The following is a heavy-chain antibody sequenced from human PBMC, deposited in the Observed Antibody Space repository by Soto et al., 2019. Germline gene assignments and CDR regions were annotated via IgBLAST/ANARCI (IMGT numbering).Heavy chain of an antibody. CDR2: IYSDGGT. Sequence: PVGSLRLSCVVSGVTGSGTYMAWVRQAPGKGLEWVSAIYSDGGTYYPDFVKGRFTISRDNSKNMLFLQMNSLSAEDTAVYFCAKARTTLAGLFDSWGQGTLVTVSS. CDR1: GVTGSGTY. V-gene: IGHV3-53*01. D-gene: IGHD6-19*01. J-gene: IGHJ4*02. CDR3: AKARTTLAGLFDS.